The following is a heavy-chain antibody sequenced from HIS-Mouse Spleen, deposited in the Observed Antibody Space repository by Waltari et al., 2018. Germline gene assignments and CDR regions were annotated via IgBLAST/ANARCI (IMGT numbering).Heavy chain of an antibody. CDR2: IYYSGST. V-gene: IGHV4-39*07. D-gene: IGHD6-13*01. J-gene: IGHJ2*01. CDR1: GGSISSRSHY. Sequence: QLQLQESGPGLVKPSETLFLTRTVSGGSISSRSHYWGWIRQPPGKGLEWIGSIYYSGSTYYNPSLKSRVTISVDTSKNQFSLKLSSVTAADTAVYYCAREIPYSSSWYDWYFDLWGRGTLVTVSS. CDR3: AREIPYSSSWYDWYFDL.